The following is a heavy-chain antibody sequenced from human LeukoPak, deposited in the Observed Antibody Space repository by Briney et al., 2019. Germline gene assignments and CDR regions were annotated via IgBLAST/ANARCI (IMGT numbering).Heavy chain of an antibody. Sequence: GGSLRLSCAASGFTFSSYWMSWVRQAPGKGLEWVANIKQDGSEKYYVDSVKGRFTISRDTAKNSLYLQMNSLRAEDTAVYYCARPYDSSGYYYYYFDYWGQGTLVTVSS. CDR3: ARPYDSSGYYYYYFDY. D-gene: IGHD3-22*01. CDR1: GFTFSSYW. CDR2: IKQDGSEK. V-gene: IGHV3-7*01. J-gene: IGHJ4*02.